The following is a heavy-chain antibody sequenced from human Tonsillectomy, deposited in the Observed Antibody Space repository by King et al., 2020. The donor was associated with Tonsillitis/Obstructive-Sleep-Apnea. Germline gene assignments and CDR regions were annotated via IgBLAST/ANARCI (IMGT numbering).Heavy chain of an antibody. J-gene: IGHJ3*02. CDR2: ISYDGSNK. D-gene: IGHD4-17*01. CDR3: AREGLRYAFDI. CDR1: GFTFSSYA. Sequence: VQLVESGGGVVQPGRSLRLSCAASGFTFSSYAMHWVRQAPGKGLEWVAVISYDGSNKYYADSVKGRFTISRDNSKNTLYLQMNSLRAEDTAVYYCAREGLRYAFDIRGQGKMVTVSS. V-gene: IGHV3-30*04.